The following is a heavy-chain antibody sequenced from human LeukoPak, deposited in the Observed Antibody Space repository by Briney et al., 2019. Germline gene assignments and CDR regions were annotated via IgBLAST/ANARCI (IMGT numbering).Heavy chain of an antibody. CDR3: ARGGVHTSGSIDY. CDR1: GFTFSSYW. D-gene: IGHD1-26*01. V-gene: IGHV3-7*01. Sequence: PGGSLRLSRAASGFTFSSYWMSWVRQAPGKGLEWVANIKQDGSEKYYVDSVKGRFTISRDNAKNSLYLQMNSLRAEDTAVYYCARGGVHTSGSIDYWGQGTLVTVSS. J-gene: IGHJ4*02. CDR2: IKQDGSEK.